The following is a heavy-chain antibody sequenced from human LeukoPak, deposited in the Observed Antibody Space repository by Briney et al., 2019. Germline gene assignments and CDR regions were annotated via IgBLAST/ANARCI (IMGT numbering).Heavy chain of an antibody. J-gene: IGHJ5*02. D-gene: IGHD5-18*01. V-gene: IGHV4-31*03. CDR3: ARSDTAMVTDWFDP. Sequence: SETLSLTCTVSGGSLSSGGYYWSWIRQHPGKGLEWIGYIYYSGSTYYNPSLKSRVTISVDTSKNQFSLKLSSVTAADTAVYYCARSDTAMVTDWFDPWGQGTLVTVSS. CDR1: GGSLSSGGYY. CDR2: IYYSGST.